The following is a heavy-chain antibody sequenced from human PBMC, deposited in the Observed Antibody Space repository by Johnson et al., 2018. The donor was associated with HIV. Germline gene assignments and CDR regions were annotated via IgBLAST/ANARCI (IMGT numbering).Heavy chain of an antibody. V-gene: IGHV3-30*18. D-gene: IGHD7-27*01. J-gene: IGHJ3*02. Sequence: QVQLVESGGAVVQPGRSLILSCAASGFTFRNYGMHWVRQAPGTGLEWVAVISFDGTTKYYAESVKGLSTISRDNSNNTLYLQMNSLRAEETAVYYCAKVLSPRPWGDDAFDIWGQGTMVTVSS. CDR2: ISFDGTTK. CDR3: AKVLSPRPWGDDAFDI. CDR1: GFTFRNYG.